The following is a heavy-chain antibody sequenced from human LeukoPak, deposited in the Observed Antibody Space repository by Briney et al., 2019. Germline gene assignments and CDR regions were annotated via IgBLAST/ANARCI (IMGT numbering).Heavy chain of an antibody. V-gene: IGHV3-23*01. CDR2: ISGSGGST. CDR1: GFTFSSYG. D-gene: IGHD3-10*01. CDR3: ARDLWFGDDY. J-gene: IGHJ4*02. Sequence: PGGSLRLSCAASGFTFSSYGMSWVRQAPGKGLEWVSAISGSGGSTYYADSVKGRFTISRDNAKNSLYLQMNSLRAEDTAVYYCARDLWFGDDYWGQGTLVTVSS.